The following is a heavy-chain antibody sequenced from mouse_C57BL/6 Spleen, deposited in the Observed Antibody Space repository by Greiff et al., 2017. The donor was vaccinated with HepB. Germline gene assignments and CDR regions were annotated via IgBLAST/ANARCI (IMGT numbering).Heavy chain of an antibody. CDR2: IDTNSGGT. CDR1: GYTFTSYW. J-gene: IGHJ4*01. D-gene: IGHD2-4*01. V-gene: IGHV1-72*01. Sequence: QVQLQQPGAELVKPGASVKLSCKASGYTFTSYWMHWVKQRPGRGLEWIGRIDTNSGGTKYNEKFKSKATLTVDKPSSTAYLQLSSLTSEDSAVYYCARLRDYDEAMDYWGQGTSVTVAS. CDR3: ARLRDYDEAMDY.